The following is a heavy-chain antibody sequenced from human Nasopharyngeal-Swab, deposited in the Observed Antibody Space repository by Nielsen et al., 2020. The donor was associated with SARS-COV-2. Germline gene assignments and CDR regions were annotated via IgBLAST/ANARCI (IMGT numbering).Heavy chain of an antibody. Sequence: GESLKISCAASGFTFSTYTMNWVRQAPGKGLEWVSYISSSSSAIYYADSVKGRFTISRDNAKNSLYLQMKSLRAEDTAVYYCARGYYGDYAVYWGQGTLVTVSS. CDR3: ARGYYGDYAVY. V-gene: IGHV3-48*04. J-gene: IGHJ4*02. D-gene: IGHD4-17*01. CDR2: ISSSSSAI. CDR1: GFTFSTYT.